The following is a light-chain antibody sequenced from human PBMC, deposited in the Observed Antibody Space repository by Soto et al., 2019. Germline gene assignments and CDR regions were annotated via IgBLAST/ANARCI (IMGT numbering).Light chain of an antibody. Sequence: EIVLPQSPGTLSLSPGERSTLSCRARESVSSSYLAWYQQKPGQAPRLLIFGASSRATGTPDRFSGSGSGTDFTLTIRRLEPEDLAVYYCQKYGSSPPWTVGHGNKVDIK. CDR3: QKYGSSPPWT. CDR2: GAS. CDR1: ESVSSSY. J-gene: IGKJ1*01. V-gene: IGKV3-20*01.